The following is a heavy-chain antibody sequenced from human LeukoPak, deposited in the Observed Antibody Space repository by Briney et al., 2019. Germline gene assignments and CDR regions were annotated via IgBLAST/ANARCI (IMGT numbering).Heavy chain of an antibody. CDR3: ARTTGTAAPIRY. Sequence: SETLSLTCTVSGGSVSSGSYYWSWIRQPPGKGLEWIGYIYYSGSTNYNPSLKSRVTISVDTSKNQFSLKLSSVTAADTAVYYCARTTGTAAPIRYWGQGTLVTVSS. D-gene: IGHD6-13*01. V-gene: IGHV4-61*01. CDR2: IYYSGST. CDR1: GGSVSSGSYY. J-gene: IGHJ4*02.